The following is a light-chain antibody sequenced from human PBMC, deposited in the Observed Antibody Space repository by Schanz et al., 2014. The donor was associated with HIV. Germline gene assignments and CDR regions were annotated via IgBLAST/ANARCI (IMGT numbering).Light chain of an antibody. CDR3: QYFGNSGGT. CDR1: QSISSSY. CDR2: GAS. V-gene: IGKV3-20*01. J-gene: IGKJ4*01. Sequence: ESVLTQSPGTLSLSPGERATLSCRTSQSISSSYLAWYQQKPGQAPRLLIYGASSRATGIPDRFSGSGSGTDFTLTISGLEPEDFAVYYCQYFGNSGGTFGGGTKVEIK.